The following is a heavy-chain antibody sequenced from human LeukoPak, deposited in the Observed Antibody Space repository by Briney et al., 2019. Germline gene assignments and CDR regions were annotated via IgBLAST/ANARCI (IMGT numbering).Heavy chain of an antibody. J-gene: IGHJ4*02. CDR3: ARERTTVRY. D-gene: IGHD4-17*01. CDR2: ISSDGSNI. V-gene: IGHV3-11*01. Sequence: GGSLRLSCAASGFTFSDDYMSWIRQAPGKGPEWVSYISSDGSNIFYADSVKGRFTISRDNAKNSLFLQMNSLRAEDTAVYYCARERTTVRYWGQGTLVTVSS. CDR1: GFTFSDDY.